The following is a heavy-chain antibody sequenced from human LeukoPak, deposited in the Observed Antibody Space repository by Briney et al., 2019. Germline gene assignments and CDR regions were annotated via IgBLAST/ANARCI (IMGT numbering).Heavy chain of an antibody. D-gene: IGHD3-22*01. Sequence: GASVKVSCKASGGTFSSYAISWVRQAPGQGLEWMGGIIPIFGTANYAQKFQGRVTITADESTSTAYKELSSLRSEDTAVYYCARRGYYDSSGYKGYAFDIWGQGTMVTVSS. V-gene: IGHV1-69*13. CDR2: IIPIFGTA. CDR1: GGTFSSYA. J-gene: IGHJ3*02. CDR3: ARRGYYDSSGYKGYAFDI.